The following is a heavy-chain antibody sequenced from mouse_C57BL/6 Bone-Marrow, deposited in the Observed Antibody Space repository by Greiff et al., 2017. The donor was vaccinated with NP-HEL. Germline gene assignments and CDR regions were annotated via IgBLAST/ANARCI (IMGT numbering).Heavy chain of an antibody. CDR3: ARGRVFAY. Sequence: VKLQESGAELVRPGTSVKVSCKASGYAFTNYLIEWVKQRPGQGLEWIGVINPGSGGTNYNEKFKGKATLTADKSSSTAYMQLSSLTSEDSAVYFCARGRVFAYWGQGTLVTVSA. CDR1: GYAFTNYL. CDR2: INPGSGGT. V-gene: IGHV1-54*01. J-gene: IGHJ3*01.